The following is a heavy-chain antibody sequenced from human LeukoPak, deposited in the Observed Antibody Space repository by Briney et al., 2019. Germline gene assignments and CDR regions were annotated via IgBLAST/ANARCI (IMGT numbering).Heavy chain of an antibody. CDR2: ISGSGDST. D-gene: IGHD3-10*01. V-gene: IGHV3-23*01. CDR3: ARVTYGSGTYGAFDY. Sequence: PGGTLRLSCAASGFTFSSHGMSWVRQAPGKGLEWVSTISGSGDSTYYADSVKGRFTISRDNSKNTLYLQMNSLRAEDTAVYYCARVTYGSGTYGAFDYWGQGTLVTVSS. J-gene: IGHJ4*02. CDR1: GFTFSSHG.